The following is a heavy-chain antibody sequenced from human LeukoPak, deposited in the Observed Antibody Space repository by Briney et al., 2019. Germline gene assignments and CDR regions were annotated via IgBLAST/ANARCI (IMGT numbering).Heavy chain of an antibody. CDR1: GVSISSSNSY. D-gene: IGHD3-10*01. CDR2: IYYSGNT. CDR3: ARHRRLLWFGEYDY. V-gene: IGHV4-39*01. Sequence: SETLSLTCTVSGVSISSSNSYWGWIRQPPGKGLEWIGSIYYSGNTYYNASLKSQVSISIDTSKNQFSLRLTSVTAADTAVYYCARHRRLLWFGEYDYWGQGTLVTVSS. J-gene: IGHJ4*02.